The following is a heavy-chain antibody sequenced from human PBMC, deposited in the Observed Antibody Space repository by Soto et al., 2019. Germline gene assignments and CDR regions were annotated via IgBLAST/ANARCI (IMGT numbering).Heavy chain of an antibody. J-gene: IGHJ3*01. CDR1: NFSISSGYY. V-gene: IGHV4-38-2*01. CDR3: SKSGDYGLDAFDL. CDR2: IYQRGST. Sequence: SETLSLTCAVSNFSISSGYYWGWIRQPPGKGLEWIGSIYQRGSTFYNSALKSRVTMSMDTSRNLFSLNLRSVTAADTAVYYCSKSGDYGLDAFDLWGQGPWSPSPQ. D-gene: IGHD4-17*01.